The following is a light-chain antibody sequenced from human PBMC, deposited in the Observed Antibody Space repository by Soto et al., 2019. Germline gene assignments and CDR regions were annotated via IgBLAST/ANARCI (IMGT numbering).Light chain of an antibody. CDR2: DVT. CDR1: NSDVGGYNL. Sequence: QSALTQPRSVSGSPGQSVTISCTGTNSDVGGYNLVSWYQHHPGKAPKLMIYDVTKRPSGVPDRFSGSKSGNTASLTISGLQAEDEADYYCCSYAGTYTYVFGTGTKLTVL. J-gene: IGLJ1*01. CDR3: CSYAGTYTYV. V-gene: IGLV2-11*01.